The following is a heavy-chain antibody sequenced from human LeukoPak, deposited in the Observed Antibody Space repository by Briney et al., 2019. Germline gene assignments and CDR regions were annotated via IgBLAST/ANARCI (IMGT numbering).Heavy chain of an antibody. CDR2: ISWNSDDM. D-gene: IGHD6-19*01. CDR1: GFSFEAYG. CDR3: ATYPGEQWLVHSDN. Sequence: PGRSLRLSCAASGFSFEAYGMYWVRQAPGKGLEWVSGISWNSDDMAYADSVKGRFTISRDNAKNSLYLQMNGLRAEDTAVYYCATYPGEQWLVHSDNWGQGNLVTVSS. J-gene: IGHJ4*02. V-gene: IGHV3-9*01.